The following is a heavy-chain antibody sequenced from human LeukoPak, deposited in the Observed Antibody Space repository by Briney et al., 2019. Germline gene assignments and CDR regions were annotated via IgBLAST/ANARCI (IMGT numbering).Heavy chain of an antibody. Sequence: SETLSLTCTVSGGSISSSSYYWGWLRQPPGKGLEWIGSIYYSGSTYCNPSLKSRVTISVDTSKNQFSLKLSSVTAADTAVYYCARTHGSGSYYIDYYYMDVWGKGTTVTVSS. J-gene: IGHJ6*03. V-gene: IGHV4-39*07. CDR3: ARTHGSGSYYIDYYYMDV. CDR1: GGSISSSSYY. D-gene: IGHD3-10*01. CDR2: IYYSGST.